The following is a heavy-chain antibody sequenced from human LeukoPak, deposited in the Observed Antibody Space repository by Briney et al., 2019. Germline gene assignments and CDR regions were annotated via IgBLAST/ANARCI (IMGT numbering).Heavy chain of an antibody. CDR1: GFTFSSYA. J-gene: IGHJ4*02. Sequence: GRSLRLSCAASGFTFSSYAMHWVRQAPDKGLEWVAVISYDGSNKYYADSVKGRFTISRDNSKNTLYLQMNSLRAEDTAVYYCARGEGLRFLEWLPEYYFDYWGQGTLVTVSS. D-gene: IGHD3-3*01. CDR3: ARGEGLRFLEWLPEYYFDY. V-gene: IGHV3-30*01. CDR2: ISYDGSNK.